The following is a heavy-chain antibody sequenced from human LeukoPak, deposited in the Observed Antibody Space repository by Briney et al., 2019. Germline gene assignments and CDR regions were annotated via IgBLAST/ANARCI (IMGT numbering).Heavy chain of an antibody. Sequence: SVKVSCKASGGTFSSYAISWVRQDPGQGLEWMGRIIPILGIANYAQKFQGRVTITADKSTSTAYMELSSLRSEDTAVYYCARDFGYGYSSSSVFDYWGQGTLVTVSS. CDR2: IIPILGIA. CDR1: GGTFSSYA. D-gene: IGHD6-6*01. CDR3: ARDFGYGYSSSSVFDY. J-gene: IGHJ4*02. V-gene: IGHV1-69*04.